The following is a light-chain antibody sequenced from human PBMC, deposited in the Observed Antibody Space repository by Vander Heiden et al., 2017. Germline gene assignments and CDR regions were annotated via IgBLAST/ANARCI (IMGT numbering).Light chain of an antibody. CDR2: GAS. V-gene: IGKV3-15*01. CDR3: QQYNNWHS. Sequence: EIVMTQSPATLSVSPGERATLSCRASQSVSSYLAWYQQKPGQAPRLLIYGASTRATGLPARFSGSGSGTEFTLTISSLQSEDFAVYYCQQYNNWHSFGQGTKLEIK. J-gene: IGKJ2*01. CDR1: QSVSSY.